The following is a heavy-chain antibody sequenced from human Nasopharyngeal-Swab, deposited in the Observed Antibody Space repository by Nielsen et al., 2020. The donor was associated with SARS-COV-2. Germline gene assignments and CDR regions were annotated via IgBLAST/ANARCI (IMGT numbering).Heavy chain of an antibody. D-gene: IGHD2-15*01. CDR2: IYHSGST. V-gene: IGHV4-4*02. J-gene: IGHJ5*02. Sequence: WIRQPPEKGLEWIGEIYHSGSTNYNPSLKSRINISLDKSKNQFSLKLRSVTAADTAVYYCARVIAWFDPWGQGTLVTVSS. CDR3: ARVIAWFDP.